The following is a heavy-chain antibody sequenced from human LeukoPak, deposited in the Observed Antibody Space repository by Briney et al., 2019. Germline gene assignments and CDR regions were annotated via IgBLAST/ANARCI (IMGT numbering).Heavy chain of an antibody. D-gene: IGHD5-12*01. V-gene: IGHV4-39*01. Sequence: IPSETLSLTCTVSGGSITTSSSYWGWIRQPPGAGLEWIASIFHSGNTYFNPSLKSRVTISVDTSTDQFSLKLRSVTAADTAVYYCARGPGGYDDWGQGTLVTVSS. CDR1: GGSITTSSSY. CDR3: ARGPGGYDD. CDR2: IFHSGNT. J-gene: IGHJ4*02.